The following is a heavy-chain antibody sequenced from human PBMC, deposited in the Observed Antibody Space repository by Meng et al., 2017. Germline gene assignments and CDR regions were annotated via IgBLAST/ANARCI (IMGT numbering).Heavy chain of an antibody. D-gene: IGHD1-26*01. V-gene: IGHV3-7*01. Sequence: GESLKISCAASGFTFSSYWMSWVRQAPGKGLEWVANIKQDGSEKYYVDSVKGRFTISRDNAKNSLYLQMNSLRAEDTAVYYCAKGGTSGSYSFDYWGQGTLVTVSS. CDR3: AKGGTSGSYSFDY. CDR1: GFTFSSYW. CDR2: IKQDGSEK. J-gene: IGHJ4*02.